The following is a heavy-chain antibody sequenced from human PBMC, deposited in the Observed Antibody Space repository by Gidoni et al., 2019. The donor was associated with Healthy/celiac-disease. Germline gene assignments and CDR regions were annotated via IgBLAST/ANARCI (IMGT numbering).Heavy chain of an antibody. V-gene: IGHV1-2*02. CDR3: ARRKGKQWLESYYFDY. Sequence: QVQLVQSGAEVKKPGASVKVSCQASGYTFTGYYMHWVRQAPGQGLEWMGWINPNSGGTNYAQKFQGRVTMTRDTSISTAYMELSRLRSDDTAVYYCARRKGKQWLESYYFDYWGQGTLVTVSS. CDR1: GYTFTGYY. J-gene: IGHJ4*02. CDR2: INPNSGGT. D-gene: IGHD6-19*01.